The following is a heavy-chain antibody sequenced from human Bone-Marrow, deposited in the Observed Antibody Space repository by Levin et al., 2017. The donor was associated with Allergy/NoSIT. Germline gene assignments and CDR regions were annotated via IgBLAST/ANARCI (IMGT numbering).Heavy chain of an antibody. Sequence: SQTLSLTCAVYGGSFSGYYWTWLRQPPGKGLEWIGEINHSGSTNYNPSLKSRVTISVDTSKNQFSLKLSSVTAADTAVYYCARWEPPRDYWGQGTLVTVSS. V-gene: IGHV4-34*01. J-gene: IGHJ4*02. CDR1: GGSFSGYY. CDR3: ARWEPPRDY. D-gene: IGHD1-14*01. CDR2: INHSGST.